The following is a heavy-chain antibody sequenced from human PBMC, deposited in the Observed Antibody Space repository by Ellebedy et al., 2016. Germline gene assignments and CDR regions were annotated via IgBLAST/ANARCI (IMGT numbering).Heavy chain of an antibody. CDR1: GGSISSYY. CDR2: IHYTGST. Sequence: SETLSLTCTVSGGSISSYYWSWIRQPPGKGLEWIGYIHYTGSTNYNPSLKSRVTTSVDTSKNQFSLKLTSVTAADTAVYYCASQASPNMAPLYWGQGTLVTVSS. D-gene: IGHD2/OR15-2a*01. CDR3: ASQASPNMAPLY. J-gene: IGHJ4*02. V-gene: IGHV4-59*08.